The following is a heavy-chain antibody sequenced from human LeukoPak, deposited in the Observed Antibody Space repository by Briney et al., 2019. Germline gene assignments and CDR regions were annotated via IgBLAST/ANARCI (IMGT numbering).Heavy chain of an antibody. CDR1: GFTFSSYR. CDR3: ARDGSVNYYDYFDF. D-gene: IGHD1-26*01. V-gene: IGHV3-21*01. J-gene: IGHJ4*02. Sequence: PGGSLRLSCAASGFTFSSYRMNWVRQAPGKGLEWVSSISSSSSYMYCADSVKGRFTISRDNAKDSLYLQMDSLRAEDTAVYFCARDGSVNYYDYFDFWGQGTLVTVSS. CDR2: ISSSSSYM.